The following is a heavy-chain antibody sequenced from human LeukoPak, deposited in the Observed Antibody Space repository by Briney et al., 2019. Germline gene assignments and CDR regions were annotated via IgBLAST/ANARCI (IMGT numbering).Heavy chain of an antibody. D-gene: IGHD3-22*01. CDR1: GGSIRSTSYY. V-gene: IGHV4-39*02. Sequence: SEILSLTCIVSGGSIRSTSYYWDWIRQSPGKGLEWIGTIYYSGSTDYNPSLKSRVTMSVETSKNQFSLKLSSVTAADTAVYYCAREFGKARQAIINDSRMDVWGKGTTVTVSS. J-gene: IGHJ6*04. CDR2: IYYSGST. CDR3: AREFGKARQAIINDSRMDV.